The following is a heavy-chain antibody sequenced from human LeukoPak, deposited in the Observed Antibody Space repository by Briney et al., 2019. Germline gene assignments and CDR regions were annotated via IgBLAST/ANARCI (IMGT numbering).Heavy chain of an antibody. V-gene: IGHV1-46*01. J-gene: IGHJ4*02. Sequence: ASVKVSCKASGYTFTSYYMHWVRQAPGQGLEWMGIINPSGGSTSYAQKFQGRVTMTRDMSTSTVYMELSSLRSEDTAVYYCARDHEERELGYSYGYPYFDYWGQGTLVTVSS. CDR3: ARDHEERELGYSYGYPYFDY. CDR1: GYTFTSYY. CDR2: INPSGGST. D-gene: IGHD5-18*01.